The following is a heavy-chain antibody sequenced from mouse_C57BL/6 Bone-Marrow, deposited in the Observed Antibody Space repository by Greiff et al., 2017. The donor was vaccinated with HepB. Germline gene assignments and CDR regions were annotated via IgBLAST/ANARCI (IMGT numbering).Heavy chain of an antibody. Sequence: SCKAHASPSTSYCLPWVKQRPGRGLARPGRIDPNSGGTKYNEKFKSKATLTVDKPSSTAYMQLSSLTSEDSAVYYCAITTVVPHWYFDVWGTGTTVTVSS. J-gene: IGHJ1*03. D-gene: IGHD1-1*01. CDR3: AITTVVPHWYFDV. CDR2: IDPNSGGT. V-gene: IGHV1-72*01. CDR1: ASPSTSYC.